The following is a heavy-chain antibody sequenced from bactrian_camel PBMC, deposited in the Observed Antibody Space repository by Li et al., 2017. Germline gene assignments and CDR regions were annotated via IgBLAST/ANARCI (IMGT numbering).Heavy chain of an antibody. D-gene: IGHD7*01. CDR1: VSSANDYC. CDR2: IDSDGIA. J-gene: IGHJ6*01. Sequence: HVQLVESGGGSVQAGGSLRLSCAVSVSSANDYCLGWFRQASGKEREGVAAIDSDGIASYADSVKGRFTVSRDNANNTVNLMMNSLKPEDTAMYYCSADAGRSVAAWCVLQGARGFGYWGQGTQVTVS. CDR3: SADAGRSVAAWCVLQGARGFGY. V-gene: IGHV3S53*01.